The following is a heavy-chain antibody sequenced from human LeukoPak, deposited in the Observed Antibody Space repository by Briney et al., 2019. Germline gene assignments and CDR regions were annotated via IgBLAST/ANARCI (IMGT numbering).Heavy chain of an antibody. Sequence: SVKVSCKASGGTFSSYTISWVRQAPGQGLEWMGRHIPILGIASYAQKFQGRVTITADKSTSTAYMELSSLRSEDTAVYYCARDPPAYYDFWSGYRRSPDAFDIWGQGTMVTVSS. CDR1: GGTFSSYT. CDR3: ARDPPAYYDFWSGYRRSPDAFDI. V-gene: IGHV1-69*04. J-gene: IGHJ3*02. D-gene: IGHD3-3*01. CDR2: HIPILGIA.